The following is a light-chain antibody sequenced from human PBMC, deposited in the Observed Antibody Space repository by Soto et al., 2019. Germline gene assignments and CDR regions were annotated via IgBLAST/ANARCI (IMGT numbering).Light chain of an antibody. CDR2: GAS. CDR3: QQYNNWPPLT. V-gene: IGKV3-15*01. Sequence: IVMTQSPATLSVSTGERATLSCTSSQSVSSNLAWYQQKPGQAPRLLIYGASTRATGIPARFSGSGSGTEFTLTISSLQSEDFAVYYCQQYNNWPPLTFGGGTKVDIK. CDR1: QSVSSN. J-gene: IGKJ4*01.